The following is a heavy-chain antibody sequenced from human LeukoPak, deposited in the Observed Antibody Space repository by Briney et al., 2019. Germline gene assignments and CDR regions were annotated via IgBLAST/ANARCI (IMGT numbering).Heavy chain of an antibody. CDR3: ARGQGSGWYDGTYYFDY. V-gene: IGHV1-69*05. CDR2: IIPIFGTA. CDR1: GGTFSSYA. J-gene: IGHJ4*02. Sequence: SVKVSCKASGGTFSSYAISWVRQAPGQGLAWMGRIIPIFGTANYAQKFQDRVTITTDESTSTAYMELSSLRSEDTAVYYCARGQGSGWYDGTYYFDYWGQGTLVTVSS. D-gene: IGHD6-19*01.